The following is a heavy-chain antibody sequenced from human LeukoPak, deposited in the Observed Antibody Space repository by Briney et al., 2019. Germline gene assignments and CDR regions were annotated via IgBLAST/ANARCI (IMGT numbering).Heavy chain of an antibody. CDR3: ARAPSEIGGYYPEYFRH. CDR1: GFTFSSYW. V-gene: IGHV3-74*01. D-gene: IGHD3-22*01. Sequence: GGSLRLSCAASGFTFSSYWMHWVRQAPGKGLVWVSRIKSDGSTNYAASVKGRFTISRDNAKNTVSLQMNSLRTEDTGVYFCARAPSEIGGYYPEYFRHWGQGTLVTVSS. J-gene: IGHJ1*01. CDR2: IKSDGST.